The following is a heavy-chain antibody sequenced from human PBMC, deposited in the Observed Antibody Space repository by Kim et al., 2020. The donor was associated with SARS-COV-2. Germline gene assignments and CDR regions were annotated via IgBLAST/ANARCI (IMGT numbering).Heavy chain of an antibody. Sequence: SETLSLTCAVYGGSFSGYYWSWIRQPPRKGLEWIGEINHSGSTNYNPSLKSRVTISVDTSKNQFSLKLSSVTAADTAVYYCARAPVRGVIITLYWYFDLWGRGTLVTVSS. J-gene: IGHJ2*01. CDR1: GGSFSGYY. D-gene: IGHD3-10*01. V-gene: IGHV4-34*01. CDR3: ARAPVRGVIITLYWYFDL. CDR2: INHSGST.